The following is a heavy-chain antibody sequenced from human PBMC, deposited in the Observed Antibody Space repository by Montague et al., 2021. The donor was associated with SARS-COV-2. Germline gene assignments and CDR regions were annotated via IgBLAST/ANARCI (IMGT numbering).Heavy chain of an antibody. V-gene: IGHV4-59*12. CDR2: INDRGVTNY. J-gene: IGHJ4*02. CDR3: ARWDPQTLTVISLRGKSANDY. CDR1: GGSITTYY. Sequence: SETLSLTCTVSGGSITTYYWSWIRQPPGKGLEWIAEINDRGVTNYNYNPSLGSRVTISADTSKNQFSLKLRSVTAADTAVYYCARWDPQTLTVISLRGKSANDYWGQGTLVTVSS. D-gene: IGHD4-11*01.